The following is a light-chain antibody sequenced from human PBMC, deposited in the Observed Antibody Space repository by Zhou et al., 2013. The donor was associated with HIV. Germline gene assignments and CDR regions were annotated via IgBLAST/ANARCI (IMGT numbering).Light chain of an antibody. CDR2: AAS. Sequence: DIQMTQSPSSLSASVGDIITITCRASQSISTYLNWYRHAPGKAPQLLIYAASTLQDGVPSNFSGSGSGTDFSLTITSLQPVDFATYYCQQSYSAPFTFGQGTKLDI. CDR1: QSISTY. V-gene: IGKV1-39*01. CDR3: QQSYSAPFT. J-gene: IGKJ2*01.